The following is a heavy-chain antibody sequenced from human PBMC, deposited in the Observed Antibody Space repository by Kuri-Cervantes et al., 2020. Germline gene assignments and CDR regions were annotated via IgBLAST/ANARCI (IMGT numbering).Heavy chain of an antibody. D-gene: IGHD5-18*01. CDR2: ISSSCSTI. V-gene: IGHV3-48*03. J-gene: IGHJ6*02. CDR1: GFTFSSYE. CDR3: ARFSGYSYGFAYYGMDV. Sequence: LSLNCAASGFTFSSYEMNWVRQAPGKGLEWVSYISSSCSTIYYADSVKGRFTISRDNAKISLYLQMNSLRTGDTAVYYCARFSGYSYGFAYYGMDVWGHGTTVTVSS.